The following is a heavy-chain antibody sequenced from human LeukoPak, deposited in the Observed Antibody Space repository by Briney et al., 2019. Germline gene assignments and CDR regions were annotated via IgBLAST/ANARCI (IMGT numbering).Heavy chain of an antibody. CDR2: MNPNSGDT. CDR1: GYTFTSYD. CDR3: ARSGFGSGISSDL. V-gene: IGHV1-8*01. Sequence: ASVKVSCKASGYTFTSYDINWVRQATGQGLEWMGWMNPNSGDTGYPQKFQGRVTMTRDTSITTAYMELSSLRSDDTAVYYCARSGFGSGISSDLWGQGTLVTVSS. D-gene: IGHD3-10*01. J-gene: IGHJ5*02.